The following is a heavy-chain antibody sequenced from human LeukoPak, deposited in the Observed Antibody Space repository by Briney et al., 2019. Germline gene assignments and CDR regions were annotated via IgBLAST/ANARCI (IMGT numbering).Heavy chain of an antibody. V-gene: IGHV4-34*01. D-gene: IGHD6-13*01. CDR3: ASSRGYSSSLWYYYMDV. CDR2: INHSGTT. Sequence: SETLSLTCAVYGGTFSGYYWSWIRQPPGKGLEWIGEINHSGTTNYNPSLKSRVTISIDTSKNQLSLKLSSVTAADTGVYYCASSRGYSSSLWYYYMDVWGKGTTVTVSS. CDR1: GGTFSGYY. J-gene: IGHJ6*03.